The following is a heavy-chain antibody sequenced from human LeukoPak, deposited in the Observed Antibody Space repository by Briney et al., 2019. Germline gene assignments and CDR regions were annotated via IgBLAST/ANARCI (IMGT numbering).Heavy chain of an antibody. Sequence: SGGSLRLSCAASGFTFSSYSMNWVRQAPGKGLEWVSYISSSSSTIYYADSVKGRFTISRDNAKNSLYLQMNSLRAEDTALYYCAKDISPFSEYYGSGLDAFDIWGQRTMVTVSS. CDR3: AKDISPFSEYYGSGLDAFDI. J-gene: IGHJ3*02. CDR2: ISSSSSTI. V-gene: IGHV3-48*01. CDR1: GFTFSSYS. D-gene: IGHD3-10*01.